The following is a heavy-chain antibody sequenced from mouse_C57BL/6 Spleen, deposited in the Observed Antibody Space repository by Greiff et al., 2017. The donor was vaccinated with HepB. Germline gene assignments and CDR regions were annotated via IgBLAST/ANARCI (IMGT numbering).Heavy chain of an antibody. D-gene: IGHD2-3*01. V-gene: IGHV3-6*01. CDR3: ARGWLLPHYFDY. J-gene: IGHJ2*01. CDR1: GYSITSGYY. Sequence: EVKLMESGPGLVKPSQSLSLTCSVTGYSITSGYYWNWIRQFPGNKLEWMGYISYDGSNNYNPSLKNRISITRDTSKNQFFLKLNSVTTEDTATYYCARGWLLPHYFDYWGQGTTLTVSS. CDR2: ISYDGSN.